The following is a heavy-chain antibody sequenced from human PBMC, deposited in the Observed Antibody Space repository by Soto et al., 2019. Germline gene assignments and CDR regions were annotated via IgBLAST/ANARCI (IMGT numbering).Heavy chain of an antibody. CDR2: INAGNGNT. J-gene: IGHJ3*02. V-gene: IGHV1-3*01. Sequence: ASVKVSCKASGYTFTSYAMHWVRQAPGQRLEWMGWINAGNGNTKYSQKFQGRVTITRDTSAGTAYMELSSLRSEDTAVYYCARVPRRYYDSSGYRDAFDIWGQGTMVTVSS. CDR3: ARVPRRYYDSSGYRDAFDI. D-gene: IGHD3-22*01. CDR1: GYTFTSYA.